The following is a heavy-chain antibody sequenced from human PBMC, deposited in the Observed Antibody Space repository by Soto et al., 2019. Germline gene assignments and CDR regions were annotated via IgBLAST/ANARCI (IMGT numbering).Heavy chain of an antibody. CDR1: GGTLGSCA. Sequence: GTSAKVTWQESGGTLGSCASRLVRQAPGQGLEWMGGIIPIFGTANYAQKFQGRVTITADESTSTAYMELSSLRSEDTAVYYCARGRASGSSVWGQGTLVTRSS. D-gene: IGHD1-26*01. V-gene: IGHV1-69*13. CDR2: IIPIFGTA. J-gene: IGHJ4*02. CDR3: ARGRASGSSV.